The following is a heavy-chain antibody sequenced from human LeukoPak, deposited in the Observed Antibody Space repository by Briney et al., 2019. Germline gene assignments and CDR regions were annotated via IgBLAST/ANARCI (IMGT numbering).Heavy chain of an antibody. Sequence: SETLSLTCTVSGGSVSSSTYFWSWIRQPPGKGLEWIGYIYYSGRTSSDPSVKSRVTMSVDTSKNQFSLRLSSVTAADTAVYYCARYGSRSYIDYWGQGTLVTVSS. V-gene: IGHV4-61*01. J-gene: IGHJ4*02. CDR3: ARYGSRSYIDY. CDR2: IYYSGRT. CDR1: GGSVSSSTYF. D-gene: IGHD3-10*01.